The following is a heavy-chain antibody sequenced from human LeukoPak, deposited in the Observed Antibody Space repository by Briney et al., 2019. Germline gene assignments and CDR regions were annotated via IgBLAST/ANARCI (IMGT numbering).Heavy chain of an antibody. Sequence: SVKVSCKASIGTFSSYAISWVRQAAGQGLEWMGRIIPIFGTANNAQKFQARVTITTDESTSTANMELSSLRSEDTAVYCCARDRDNWNDARGILWRNYYYYMDVWGKGTTVTVSS. CDR1: IGTFSSYA. CDR2: IIPIFGTA. CDR3: ARDRDNWNDARGILWRNYYYYMDV. D-gene: IGHD1-20*01. J-gene: IGHJ6*03. V-gene: IGHV1-69*05.